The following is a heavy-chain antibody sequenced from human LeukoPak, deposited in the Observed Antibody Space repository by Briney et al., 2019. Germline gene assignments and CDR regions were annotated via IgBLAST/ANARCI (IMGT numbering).Heavy chain of an antibody. Sequence: GGSLRLSCAVSGFPFSVYEMSWVRQAPGKGLEWVSNIGSSGTTIYYADSVRGRFSISRDNAKSSLYLQMNSLRVEDTAVYYCALLAVASDFDYWGQGALVTVSS. D-gene: IGHD6-19*01. V-gene: IGHV3-48*03. J-gene: IGHJ4*02. CDR2: IGSSGTTI. CDR1: GFPFSVYE. CDR3: ALLAVASDFDY.